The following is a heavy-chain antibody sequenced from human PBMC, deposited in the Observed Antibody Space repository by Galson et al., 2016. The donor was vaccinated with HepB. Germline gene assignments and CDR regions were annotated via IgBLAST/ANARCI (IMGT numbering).Heavy chain of an antibody. V-gene: IGHV3-48*01. D-gene: IGHD5-18*01. CDR3: ARVQVSSGSYWFFDL. Sequence: LRLSCAASGFTFTTHTMNWVRQAPGKGLESISSISTNGATIHYADSVKGRFTVSRDNAKNSLYLQMNGLRAEDTAVYYCARVQVSSGSYWFFDLWGRGTLVTVSS. J-gene: IGHJ2*01. CDR1: GFTFTTHT. CDR2: ISTNGATI.